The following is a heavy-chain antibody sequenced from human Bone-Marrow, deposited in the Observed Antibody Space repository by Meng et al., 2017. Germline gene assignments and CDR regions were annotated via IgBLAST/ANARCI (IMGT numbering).Heavy chain of an antibody. D-gene: IGHD3-22*01. CDR3: AKLNYYDSSGSFDY. Sequence: GESLKIPCAAPGFTFSSYAMSWVRQAPGKGLEWVSAISGSGGSTYYADSVKGRFTISRDNSKNTLYLQMNSLRAEDTAVYYCAKLNYYDSSGSFDYWGQGTLVTVSS. CDR2: ISGSGGST. J-gene: IGHJ4*02. CDR1: GFTFSSYA. V-gene: IGHV3-23*01.